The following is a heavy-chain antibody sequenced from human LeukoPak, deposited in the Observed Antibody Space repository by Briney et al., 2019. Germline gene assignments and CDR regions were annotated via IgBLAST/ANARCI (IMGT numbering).Heavy chain of an antibody. Sequence: VASVKVSCKAYGGTFSSYAISWVRQAPGQGLEWMGGIIPIFGTANYAQKFQGRVTITADESTSTAYMELSSLRSEDTAVYYCARAEAHIVVVPAAIRNSYYYYGMDVWGQGTTVTVSS. CDR1: GGTFSSYA. V-gene: IGHV1-69*13. CDR2: IIPIFGTA. CDR3: ARAEAHIVVVPAAIRNSYYYYGMDV. D-gene: IGHD2-2*02. J-gene: IGHJ6*02.